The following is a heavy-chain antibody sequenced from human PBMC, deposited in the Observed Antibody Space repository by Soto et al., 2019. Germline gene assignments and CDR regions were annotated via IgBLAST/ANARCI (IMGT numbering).Heavy chain of an antibody. D-gene: IGHD5-12*01. Sequence: EVQLVESGGRVVPPGGSLRLSCAASGFTFDDYGMGWVRQVPGKRPEWVCGINWHGVGTGFADSVKSRVTISRDNAKNSLYLQMNSLRSEDTAVYYCAKTIVARAAIAAFAFWGQGTVVTVSS. CDR3: AKTIVARAAIAAFAF. CDR2: INWHGVGT. J-gene: IGHJ3*01. CDR1: GFTFDDYG. V-gene: IGHV3-20*04.